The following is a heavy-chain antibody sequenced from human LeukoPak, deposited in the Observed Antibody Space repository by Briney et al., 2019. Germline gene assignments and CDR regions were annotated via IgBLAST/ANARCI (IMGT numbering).Heavy chain of an antibody. V-gene: IGHV4-61*01. CDR3: ARDPYRFAFDI. J-gene: IGHJ3*02. CDR1: AGSVSNGNYY. D-gene: IGHD1-26*01. Sequence: SETLSLTCTVSAGSVSNGNYYWSWLRQPPGKALEWIGYIYYTGTTYYIPSLEGRVTISVDTSKNQFSVKLNSVTAADTAVYYCARDPYRFAFDIWGQGTVVLVSS. CDR2: IYYTGTT.